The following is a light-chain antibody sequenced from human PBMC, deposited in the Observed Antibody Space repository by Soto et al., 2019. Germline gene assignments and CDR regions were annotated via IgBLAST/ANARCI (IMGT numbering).Light chain of an antibody. CDR3: QQHGNWPPIT. V-gene: IGKV3-11*01. CDR2: DAS. CDR1: QSVSNY. Sequence: EIVLTQSPATLSLSPGERATLSCRASQSVSNYLACYQQKPGQAPRLLIYDASNRATGIPARFSGSGSGTDFTLTISSLEPEDSALYYCQQHGNWPPITFGQGTRLEIK. J-gene: IGKJ5*01.